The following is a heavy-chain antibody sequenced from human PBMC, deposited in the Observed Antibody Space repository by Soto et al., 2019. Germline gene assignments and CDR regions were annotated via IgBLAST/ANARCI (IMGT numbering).Heavy chain of an antibody. D-gene: IGHD1-26*01. J-gene: IGHJ4*02. V-gene: IGHV3-73*02. CDR1: GFTFSGSA. CDR3: TLVGVYFDY. CDR2: IRSKANSYAT. Sequence: EVQLVESGGGLVQPGGALKLSCAASGFTFSGSAMHWVRQASGKGLEWVGRIRSKANSYATAYAASVKGRFTISRDDSKNTAYLQMNSLKTEDTAVYYCTLVGVYFDYWCQGTLVTVSS.